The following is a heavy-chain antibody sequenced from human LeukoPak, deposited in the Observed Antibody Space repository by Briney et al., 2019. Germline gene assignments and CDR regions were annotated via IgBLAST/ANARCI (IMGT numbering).Heavy chain of an antibody. V-gene: IGHV1-18*01. CDR1: GYTFTSYG. CDR2: ISAYNGNT. Sequence: ASVKVSFKASGYTFTSYGISWVRQAPGQGLEWMGWISAYNGNTNYAQKLQGRVTMTTDTSTSTAYMELRSLRSDDTAVYYCARDRSSSSPYYYYMDVWGKGTTVTVSS. J-gene: IGHJ6*03. D-gene: IGHD6-6*01. CDR3: ARDRSSSSPYYYYMDV.